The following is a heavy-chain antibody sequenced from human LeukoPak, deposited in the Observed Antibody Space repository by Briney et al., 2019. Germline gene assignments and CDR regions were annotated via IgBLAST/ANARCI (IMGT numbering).Heavy chain of an antibody. D-gene: IGHD6-19*01. CDR3: AKAGGYSSGSLPFDY. CDR1: GFTVSSNY. V-gene: IGHV3-23*01. CDR2: ISGSGGST. J-gene: IGHJ4*02. Sequence: GGSLRLSCAASGFTVSSNYMSWVRQAPGKGLEWVSAISGSGGSTYYADSVKGRFTISRDNSKNTLYLQMNSLRAEDTAVYYCAKAGGYSSGSLPFDYWGQGTLVTVSS.